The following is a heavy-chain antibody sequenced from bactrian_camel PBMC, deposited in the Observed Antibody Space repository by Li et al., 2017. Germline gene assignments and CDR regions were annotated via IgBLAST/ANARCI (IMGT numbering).Heavy chain of an antibody. D-gene: IGHD5*01. CDR1: GYPDYNYC. CDR3: AAGGSGNWADLTETDFPY. CDR2: IDSDGST. V-gene: IGHV3S53*01. Sequence: HVQLVESGGGSVQSGGSLTLSCAALGYPDYNYCMGWFRKATGKEREGVAVIDSDGSTTYAASVKGRFTISQDNAKSTVHLQMNSLKPEDTAMYYCAAGGSGNWADLTETDFPYWGQGTQVTVS. J-gene: IGHJ6*01.